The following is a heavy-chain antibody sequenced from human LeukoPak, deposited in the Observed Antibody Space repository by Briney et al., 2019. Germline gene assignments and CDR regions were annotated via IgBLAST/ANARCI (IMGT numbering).Heavy chain of an antibody. CDR1: GDSISSSYY. J-gene: IGHJ3*02. Sequence: PSETLSLTCTVSGDSISSSYYWGWIRQPPGKGLEWIGSIYHSGSTYYNPSLKSRVTISVDTSKNQFSLKLSSVTAADTAVYYCARSYYDGGAFGIWGQGTMVTVSS. CDR3: ARSYYDGGAFGI. D-gene: IGHD1-26*01. CDR2: IYHSGST. V-gene: IGHV4-38-2*02.